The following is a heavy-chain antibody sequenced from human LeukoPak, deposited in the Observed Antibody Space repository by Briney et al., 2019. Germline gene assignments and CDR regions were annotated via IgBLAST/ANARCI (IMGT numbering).Heavy chain of an antibody. CDR2: IKNKIDGGTT. CDR1: GFTFSRDW. D-gene: IGHD1-1*01. Sequence: GGSLRLSCAGSGFTFSRDWMSWVRQVPGKGLEWLGLIKNKIDGGTTDYAVTVKGRFIISRDDSKNTLYLQMNSLKTGDTAVYYCSKYNPYDALDYWGQGTLVTVSS. J-gene: IGHJ4*02. CDR3: SKYNPYDALDY. V-gene: IGHV3-15*01.